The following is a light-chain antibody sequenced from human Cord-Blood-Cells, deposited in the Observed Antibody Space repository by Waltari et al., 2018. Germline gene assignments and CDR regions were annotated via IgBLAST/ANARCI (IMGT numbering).Light chain of an antibody. CDR3: QQYDNLPLT. CDR1: QDISNY. J-gene: IGKJ3*01. V-gene: IGKV1-33*01. CDR2: DAS. Sequence: DIQMTQSPSSLSASVGDRVTITCQASQDISNYLNWYQQKPGKAPKLLIYDASKLETGVPSRFSGSGAGTDFTFTISSLQPQDIATYYCQQYDNLPLTFGPGTKVDIQ.